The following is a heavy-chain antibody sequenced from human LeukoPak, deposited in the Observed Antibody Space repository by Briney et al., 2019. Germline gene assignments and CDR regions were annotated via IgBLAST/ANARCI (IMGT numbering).Heavy chain of an antibody. V-gene: IGHV5-51*01. D-gene: IGHD5-24*01. Sequence: GESLKISCKGSGYSFTSYWIGWVRQMPGKVLEWMGIIYPGDSDTRYSPSFQGQVTISADKSISTAYLQWSSLKASDTATDYCAREEMADRAFDIWGQRTMVTVSS. CDR1: GYSFTSYW. CDR2: IYPGDSDT. CDR3: AREEMADRAFDI. J-gene: IGHJ3*02.